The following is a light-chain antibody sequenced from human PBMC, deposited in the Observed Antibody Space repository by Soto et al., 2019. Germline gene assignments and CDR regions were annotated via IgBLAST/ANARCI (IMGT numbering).Light chain of an antibody. CDR2: KVS. CDR1: SSDVGGNKY. Sequence: QSALTKPASVSGSPGQSITISCTGTSSDVGGNKYVSWYQQYPGKVPKLLINKVSNRPSGVSNRFSGSKSGNTASLTISGLLSEDEADYFFTSSTGDSLYVFRNGTKLTVL. V-gene: IGLV2-14*01. CDR3: TSSTGDSLYV. J-gene: IGLJ1*01.